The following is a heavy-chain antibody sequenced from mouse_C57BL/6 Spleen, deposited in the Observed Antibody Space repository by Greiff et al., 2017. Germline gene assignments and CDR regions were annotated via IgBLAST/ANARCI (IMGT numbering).Heavy chain of an antibody. CDR1: GFNIKDYY. CDR3: ARRDGYFFYAMDY. J-gene: IGHJ4*01. V-gene: IGHV14-2*01. D-gene: IGHD2-3*01. CDR2: IDPKDGET. Sequence: EVKLMESGAELVKPGASVKLSCTASGFNIKDYYMHWVKQRTEQGLEWIGRIDPKDGETKYAPKFQGKATITADTSSNTAYLQLSSLTSEDTAVYYCARRDGYFFYAMDYWGQGTSVTGSS.